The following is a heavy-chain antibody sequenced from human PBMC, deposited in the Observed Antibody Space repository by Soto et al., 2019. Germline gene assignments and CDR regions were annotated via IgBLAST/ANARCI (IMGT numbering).Heavy chain of an antibody. D-gene: IGHD6-19*01. Sequence: ASVKVSCKASGYTFTGYYMHWVRQAAGQGLEWMGWINPSSGATDFAQKFQGRVTMTRDTSISTAYMELSRLRSDDTAMYYCARVRVASGWYNSPDYWGQGTLVTVSS. J-gene: IGHJ4*02. V-gene: IGHV1-2*02. CDR1: GYTFTGYY. CDR3: ARVRVASGWYNSPDY. CDR2: INPSSGAT.